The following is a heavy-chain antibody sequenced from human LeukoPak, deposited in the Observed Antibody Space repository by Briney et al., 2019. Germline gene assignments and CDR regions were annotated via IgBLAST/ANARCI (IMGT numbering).Heavy chain of an antibody. J-gene: IGHJ6*03. D-gene: IGHD6-13*01. CDR2: IYYSGST. CDR1: GGSISSYY. CDR3: ARYSSSWPLAYYMDV. V-gene: IGHV4-59*01. Sequence: PSETLSLTCTVSGGSISSYYWSWIRQPPGKGLEWIGYIYYSGSTNYNPSLKSRVTISVDTSKNQFSLKLSSVTAADTAVYYCARYSSSWPLAYYMDVWGKGTTVTISS.